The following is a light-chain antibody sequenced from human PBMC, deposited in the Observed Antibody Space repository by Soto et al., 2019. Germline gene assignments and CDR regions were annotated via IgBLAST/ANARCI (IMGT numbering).Light chain of an antibody. V-gene: IGLV2-8*01. J-gene: IGLJ2*01. CDR2: EVS. CDR3: SSYAGSNIVV. Sequence: QSALTQPPSASGSPGQSVTISCTGTSSDVGGYNFVSWYQQHPGKAPKLMIYEVSERPSGVPDRFSGSKSGNTASLTVSGXXXXXXXXXXCSSYAGSNIVVFGGGTKLTVL. CDR1: SSDVGGYNF.